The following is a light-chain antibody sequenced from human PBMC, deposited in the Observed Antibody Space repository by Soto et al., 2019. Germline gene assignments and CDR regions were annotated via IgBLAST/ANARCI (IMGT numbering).Light chain of an antibody. CDR2: EVT. CDR1: SSDVGGYNY. CDR3: SSYTSSSTVL. V-gene: IGLV2-14*01. Sequence: QSALTKPASVSGSLGQSITISCTGTSSDVGGYNYVSWYQQHPGKDPKVVIFEVTNRPSGVSSRFSGSKSGNTASLTVSGLQAEDEGDYYCSSYTSSSTVLFGGGTKLTVL. J-gene: IGLJ2*01.